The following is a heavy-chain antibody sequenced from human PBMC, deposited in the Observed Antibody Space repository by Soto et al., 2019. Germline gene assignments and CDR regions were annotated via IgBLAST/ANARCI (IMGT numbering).Heavy chain of an antibody. CDR1: GGSISGYY. Sequence: SETLSLTCSVSGGSISGYYWSWIRQPPGKGPEWIGYIYHTGSTNYNPSLKSRVTISVDTSKNQLSLKLTSVTAADTAVYYCARYQQYFQHWSQGTLVTVSS. CDR2: IYHTGST. CDR3: ARYQQYFQH. J-gene: IGHJ1*01. V-gene: IGHV4-59*08.